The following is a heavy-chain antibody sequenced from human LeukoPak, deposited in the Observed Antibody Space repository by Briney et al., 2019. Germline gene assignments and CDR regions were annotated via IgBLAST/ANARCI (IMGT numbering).Heavy chain of an antibody. CDR2: ISSSSAYI. CDR3: ARQAVARPFDL. V-gene: IGHV3-21*06. Sequence: GGSLRLSCVASGFIFSDYSMDWVRQAPGKGLEWVSSISSSSAYIFYSDSVKGRFTISRDNAQSSLYLQMNSLRAGDTAVYYCARQAVARPFDLWGQGTMVAVSS. J-gene: IGHJ3*01. CDR1: GFIFSDYS.